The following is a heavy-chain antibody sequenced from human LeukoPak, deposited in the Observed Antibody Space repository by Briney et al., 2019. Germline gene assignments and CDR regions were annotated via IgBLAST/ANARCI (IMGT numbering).Heavy chain of an antibody. Sequence: PSETLSLTCAVYGGSFGGYYWSWIRQPPGKGLEWIGEINHSGSTNYNPSLKSRVTISVDTSKNQFSLKLSSVTAADTAVYYCARGLTADALDIWGQGTMVTVSS. CDR2: INHSGST. CDR3: ARGLTADALDI. J-gene: IGHJ3*02. D-gene: IGHD2-21*02. V-gene: IGHV4-34*01. CDR1: GGSFGGYY.